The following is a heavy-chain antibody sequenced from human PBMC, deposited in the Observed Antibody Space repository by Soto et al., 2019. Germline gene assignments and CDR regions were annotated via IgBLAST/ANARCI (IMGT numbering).Heavy chain of an antibody. V-gene: IGHV1-18*01. CDR3: ARVQLERLDAFDI. J-gene: IGHJ3*02. CDR2: ISAYNGNT. CDR1: GYTFTSYG. D-gene: IGHD1-1*01. Sequence: ASVKVSCKASGYTFTSYGISWVLQAPGQGLEWMGWISAYNGNTNYAQKLQGRGTMTTDTSTSTAYMERRSLRSDDTAVYCCARVQLERLDAFDIWGQGTMVTVSS.